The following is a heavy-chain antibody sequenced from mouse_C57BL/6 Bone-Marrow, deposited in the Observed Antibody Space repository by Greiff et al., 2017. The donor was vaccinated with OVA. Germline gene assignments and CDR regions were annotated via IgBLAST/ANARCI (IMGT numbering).Heavy chain of an antibody. J-gene: IGHJ1*03. CDR1: GYSITSGYY. CDR3: ARYYYGSRFYWYFDV. V-gene: IGHV3-6*01. D-gene: IGHD1-1*01. CDR2: ISYDGSN. Sequence: EVKLEESGPGLVKPSQSLSLTCSVTGYSITSGYYWYWLRQFPGNKLEWMGYISYDGSNNYNPSLKNRIPITLDTSKNQFFLKLNSVTTEDTATDYCARYYYGSRFYWYFDVWGTGTTVTVSS.